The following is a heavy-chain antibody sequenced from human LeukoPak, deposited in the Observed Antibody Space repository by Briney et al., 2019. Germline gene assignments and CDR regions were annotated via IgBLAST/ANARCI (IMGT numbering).Heavy chain of an antibody. CDR3: ARGSRQDYDFWSGYWWFDP. D-gene: IGHD3-3*01. J-gene: IGHJ5*02. V-gene: IGHV4-39*07. Sequence: SETLSLTCTVSGDSISSTNYYWGWIRQPPGKGLEWIGSIYYSGSTFNNPSLKSRVTISVDTSKNQFSLKLSSVTAADTAVYYCARGSRQDYDFWSGYWWFDPWGQGTLVTVSS. CDR1: GDSISSTNYY. CDR2: IYYSGST.